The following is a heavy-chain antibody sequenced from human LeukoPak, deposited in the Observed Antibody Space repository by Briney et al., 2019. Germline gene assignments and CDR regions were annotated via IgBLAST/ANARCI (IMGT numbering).Heavy chain of an antibody. Sequence: SETLSLTCAVYGGSFSGYYWSWIRQPPGKGLEWIGEINHSGSTNYNPSLKSRVTISVDTSKNQFSLKLSSVTAADTAVYYCARDQREVRGVSYGGYYGMDVWGQGTTVTVSS. J-gene: IGHJ6*02. V-gene: IGHV4-34*01. CDR2: INHSGST. CDR1: GGSFSGYY. CDR3: ARDQREVRGVSYGGYYGMDV. D-gene: IGHD3-10*01.